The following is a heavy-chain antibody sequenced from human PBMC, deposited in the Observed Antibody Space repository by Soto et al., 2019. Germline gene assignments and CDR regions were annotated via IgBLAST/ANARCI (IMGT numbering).Heavy chain of an antibody. Sequence: VQLVQSGAEVKKPGASVKVPCKASGYSFSVYTMHWVRQAPGQSPEWMGWINAGHGTTQYSQKFEGRVTITSDTSATTAYMEVTSLTSEDTAVYYCARDVGLRRLIFDHWGQGTLVTVSS. V-gene: IGHV1-3*01. D-gene: IGHD2-8*01. CDR1: GYSFSVYT. CDR3: ARDVGLRRLIFDH. J-gene: IGHJ4*02. CDR2: INAGHGTT.